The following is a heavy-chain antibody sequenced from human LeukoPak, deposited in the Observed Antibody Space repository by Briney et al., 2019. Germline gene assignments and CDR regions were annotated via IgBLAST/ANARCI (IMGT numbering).Heavy chain of an antibody. CDR1: GFTFSDAW. D-gene: IGHD3-22*01. J-gene: IGHJ4*02. Sequence: KSGGSLRLSCAASGFTFSDAWMSWVRQAPGKGLEWVGLIKGKTSGTTNYAAPVKGRFTISRDNAKNSLYLQMNSLRAEDTAVYYCRGYDSSGYYSYYFDYWGQGTLVTVSS. V-gene: IGHV3-15*01. CDR2: IKGKTSGTT. CDR3: RGYDSSGYYSYYFDY.